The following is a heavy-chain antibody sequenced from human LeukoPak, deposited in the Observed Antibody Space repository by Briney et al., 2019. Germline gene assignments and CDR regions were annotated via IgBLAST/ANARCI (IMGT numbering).Heavy chain of an antibody. Sequence: LETLSLTCTVSGGSISSYYWSWIRQPPGKGLEWIGEINHSGSTNYNPSLKSRVTISVDTSKNQFSLKLSSVTAADTAVYYCARGPGGSGWYRWFDPWGQGTLVTVSS. D-gene: IGHD6-19*01. V-gene: IGHV4-34*01. CDR3: ARGPGGSGWYRWFDP. CDR2: INHSGST. CDR1: GGSISSYY. J-gene: IGHJ5*02.